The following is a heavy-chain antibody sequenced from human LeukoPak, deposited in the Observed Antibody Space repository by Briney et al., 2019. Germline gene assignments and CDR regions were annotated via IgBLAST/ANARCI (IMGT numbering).Heavy chain of an antibody. CDR2: ISYDGSNK. V-gene: IGHV3-30*04. Sequence: GGSLRLSCAASGFTFSSYAMHWVRQAPGKGLEWVAVISYDGSNKYYADSVKGRFTISRDNSKNTLYLQMNSLGAEDTAVYYCARARITMIVVPPLGYFDYWGQGTLVTVSS. CDR1: GFTFSSYA. J-gene: IGHJ4*02. D-gene: IGHD3-22*01. CDR3: ARARITMIVVPPLGYFDY.